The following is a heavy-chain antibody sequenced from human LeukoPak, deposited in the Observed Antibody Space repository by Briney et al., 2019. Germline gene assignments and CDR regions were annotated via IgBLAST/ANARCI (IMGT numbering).Heavy chain of an antibody. CDR2: ISSSGSTI. V-gene: IGHV3-11*01. CDR3: ARDSNLVNYYGSGSYYRAYGMDV. J-gene: IGHJ6*02. D-gene: IGHD3-10*01. Sequence: GGSLRLSCAASGFTFSDYYMSWLRQAPGKGLEWVSYISSSGSTIYYADSVKGRFTISRDNAKNSLYLQMNSLRAEDTAVYYCARDSNLVNYYGSGSYYRAYGMDVWGQGTTVTVSS. CDR1: GFTFSDYY.